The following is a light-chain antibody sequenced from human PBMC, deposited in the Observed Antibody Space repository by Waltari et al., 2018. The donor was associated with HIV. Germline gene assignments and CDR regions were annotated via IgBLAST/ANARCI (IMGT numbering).Light chain of an antibody. CDR2: ANT. CDR1: SSNIGAAYD. Sequence: QSVLTQPPSVSGAPGQTVTISCTGSSSNIGAAYDVHWYQQVPGTAPKLLIYANTKRPSGGPDRFSGSKSGTSASLAISGLQTEDEADYYCQSYVSSVNVVFGGGTRVTVL. J-gene: IGLJ3*02. CDR3: QSYVSSVNVV. V-gene: IGLV1-40*01.